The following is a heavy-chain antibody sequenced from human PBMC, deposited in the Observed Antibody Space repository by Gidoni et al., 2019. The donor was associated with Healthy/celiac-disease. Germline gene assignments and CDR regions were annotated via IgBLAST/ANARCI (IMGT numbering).Heavy chain of an antibody. CDR1: GGSISSYY. V-gene: IGHV4-59*01. D-gene: IGHD3-16*01. Sequence: QVQLQESGPGLVKPGGSISSYYWSWIRQPPGKGLEWIGYIYYSGSTNYNPSLKSRVTISVDTSKNQFSLNLSSVTAADTAVYYCARTGYYDYVWGSLRVIPHYGMDVWGQGTTVTVSS. J-gene: IGHJ6*02. CDR3: ARTGYYDYVWGSLRVIPHYGMDV. CDR2: IYYSGST.